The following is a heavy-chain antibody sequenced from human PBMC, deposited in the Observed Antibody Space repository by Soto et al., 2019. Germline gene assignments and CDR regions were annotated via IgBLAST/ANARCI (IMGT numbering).Heavy chain of an antibody. D-gene: IGHD3-22*01. CDR1: GGTFSSYA. CDR3: ATGGAGRAGFCDSSGYYLFDY. J-gene: IGHJ4*02. CDR2: IIPIFGTA. Sequence: QVQLVQSGAEVKKPGSSVKVSCKASGGTFSSYAISWVRQAPGQGLEWMGGIIPIFGTANYAQKFQGRVTITADESTSTAYREVSSLRSEDTAVYSWATGGAGRAGFCDSSGYYLFDYWGQGTLVTVSS. V-gene: IGHV1-69*12.